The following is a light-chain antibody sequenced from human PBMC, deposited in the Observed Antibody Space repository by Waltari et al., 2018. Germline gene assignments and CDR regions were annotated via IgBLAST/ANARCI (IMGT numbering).Light chain of an antibody. J-gene: IGKJ2*01. CDR1: QSISTS. CDR3: QQSYTSPFT. Sequence: QMTQSPSSLSASLGDRVTITCRASQSISTSLNWYQQKVGKAPKLLIYAASTLESYVPSRFTGGGSETDCTLTISSLQPEDFATYFCQQSYTSPFTFGQGTSLEI. CDR2: AAS. V-gene: IGKV1-39*01.